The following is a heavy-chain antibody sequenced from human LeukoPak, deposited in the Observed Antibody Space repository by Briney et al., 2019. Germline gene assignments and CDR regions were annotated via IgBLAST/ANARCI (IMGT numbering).Heavy chain of an antibody. CDR3: AKRLTYGSSWYYFEY. V-gene: IGHV3-23*01. D-gene: IGHD6-13*01. CDR1: GFTFSKYA. CDR2: ISGSDGNT. J-gene: IGHJ4*02. Sequence: GGSLRLSCAASGFTFSKYAMSWVRQAPGKGLEWVSAISGSDGNTFYADSVKGRFTISRDNSKNTLSLQMNSLRVEDTALYYCAKRLTYGSSWYYFEYWGQGTLVTVSS.